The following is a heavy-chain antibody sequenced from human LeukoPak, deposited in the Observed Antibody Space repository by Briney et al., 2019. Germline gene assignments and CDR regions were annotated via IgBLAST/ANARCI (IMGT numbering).Heavy chain of an antibody. D-gene: IGHD3-9*01. CDR1: GFTFNNYA. CDR3: AKGDNDILTGYYNSFDY. V-gene: IGHV3-23*01. J-gene: IGHJ4*02. CDR2: LSASGIST. Sequence: PGGSLRLSCAASGFTFNNYAMSWVRQAPGKGLEWVSTLSASGISTYYSDSVRGRSTISRDNSKNTLYLQMNSLRAGDTAVYYCAKGDNDILTGYYNSFDYWGQGTLVTVSS.